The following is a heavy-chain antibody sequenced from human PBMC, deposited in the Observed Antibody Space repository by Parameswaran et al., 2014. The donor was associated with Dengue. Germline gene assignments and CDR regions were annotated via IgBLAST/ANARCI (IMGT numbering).Heavy chain of an antibody. J-gene: IGHJ6*02. V-gene: IGHV1-69*02. Sequence: SWVRQAPGQGLEWMGRIIPVFGIPEYAQKFQGRVTISADKSTGTAYMEVSSLTSEDTAVYYCVGWGSSSVNTYYYTDMNVWGQGTTVTVSS. D-gene: IGHD6-6*01. CDR2: IIPVFGIP. CDR3: VGWGSSSVNTYYYTDMNV.